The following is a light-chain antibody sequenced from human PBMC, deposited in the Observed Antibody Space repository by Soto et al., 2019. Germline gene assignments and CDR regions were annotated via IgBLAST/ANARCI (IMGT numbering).Light chain of an antibody. CDR2: GGS. Sequence: EIVMTQSRATLSVSPGESATLSCGASQSVSSSYLAWYQQKPGQAPRLLIYGGSSRATGIPVRFSGSGSETDFTLTITRLEPEDFAVYYCQQYSSSRTFGQGTKVDI. CDR1: QSVSSSY. J-gene: IGKJ1*01. V-gene: IGKV3-20*01. CDR3: QQYSSSRT.